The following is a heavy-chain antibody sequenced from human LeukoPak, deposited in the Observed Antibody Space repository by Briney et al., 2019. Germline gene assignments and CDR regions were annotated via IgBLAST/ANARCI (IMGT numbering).Heavy chain of an antibody. CDR3: ARGEPAATGNWFDP. CDR2: IYHSGST. J-gene: IGHJ5*02. V-gene: IGHV4-30-2*01. D-gene: IGHD2-2*01. CDR1: GGSISSGGYY. Sequence: SETLSLTCTVSGGSISSGGYYWSWIRQPPGKGLEWIGYIYHSGSTYYNPSLKSRVTISVDRSKNQFSLKLSSVTAADTAVYYCARGEPAATGNWFDPWGQGTLVTVSS.